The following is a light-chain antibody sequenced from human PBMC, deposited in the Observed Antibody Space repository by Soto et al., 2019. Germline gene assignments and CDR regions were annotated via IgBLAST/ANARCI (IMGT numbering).Light chain of an antibody. CDR1: HSISTN. CDR2: GAS. CDR3: QQYYSTPYT. V-gene: IGKV3-15*01. Sequence: EIIMTQSPATLSVSPGEGATLSCRTSHSISTNLAWYQHKRGQSPRLLVYGASTRATGVPARFSGSGSGAEFTLSISSLQSEDVAVYYCQQYYSTPYTFGQGTKLEIK. J-gene: IGKJ2*01.